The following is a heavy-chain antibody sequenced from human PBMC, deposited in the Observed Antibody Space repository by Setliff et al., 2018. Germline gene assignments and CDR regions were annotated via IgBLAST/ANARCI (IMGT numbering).Heavy chain of an antibody. J-gene: IGHJ2*01. D-gene: IGHD5-18*01. CDR1: GGTFRTYE. CDR2: IIPMFEKT. V-gene: IGHV1-69*13. Sequence: LVKVSCKASGGTFRTYEINWVRQAPGQGFEWMGRIIPMFEKTNYAQKFQGRVTITADESTSTAYMELSSLSSEDTAVYYCATIYGYNSLAWYSDPWGRGTLVIVSS. CDR3: ATIYGYNSLAWYSDP.